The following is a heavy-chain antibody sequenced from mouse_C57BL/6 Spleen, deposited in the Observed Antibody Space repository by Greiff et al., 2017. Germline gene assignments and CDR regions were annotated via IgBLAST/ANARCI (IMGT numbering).Heavy chain of an antibody. Sequence: EVKLVESGGGLVQPKGSLKLSCAASGFSFNTYAMNWVRQAPGQGLEWVARIRSKSNNYATYYADSVKDRFTISRDDSESMLYLQMNNLKTEDKAMYYCVRHGLLPAMDYWGQGTSVTVSS. J-gene: IGHJ4*01. D-gene: IGHD2-3*01. CDR2: IRSKSNNYAT. V-gene: IGHV10-1*01. CDR1: GFSFNTYA. CDR3: VRHGLLPAMDY.